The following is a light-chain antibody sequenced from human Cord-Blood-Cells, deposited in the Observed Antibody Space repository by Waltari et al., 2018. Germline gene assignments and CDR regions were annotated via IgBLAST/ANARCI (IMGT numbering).Light chain of an antibody. CDR2: DAS. CDR3: QQYGSSPIT. V-gene: IGKV3D-20*01. Sequence: EIVLTPPPATLSLSPGERATLSCGASQSVSRSYLAWYQQKPGLAPRLLIYDASSRATGIPDRFSGSGSGTDFTLTISRLEPEDFAVYYCQQYGSSPITFGQGTRLEIK. J-gene: IGKJ5*01. CDR1: QSVSRSY.